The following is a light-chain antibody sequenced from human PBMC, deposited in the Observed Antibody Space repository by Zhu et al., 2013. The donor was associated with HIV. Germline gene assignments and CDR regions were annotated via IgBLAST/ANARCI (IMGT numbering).Light chain of an antibody. J-gene: IGKJ3*01. CDR1: QSVSRF. V-gene: IGKV3-11*01. CDR3: QQSGGYPLT. Sequence: EIVLTQSPATLSLSPGERATLSCRASQSVSRFLAWYQQKPGQAPRLLIYDTSNRATGIPARFRGSGSGTDFTLTISSLQPEDFAVYYCQQSGGYPLTFGPGTKLDVE. CDR2: DTS.